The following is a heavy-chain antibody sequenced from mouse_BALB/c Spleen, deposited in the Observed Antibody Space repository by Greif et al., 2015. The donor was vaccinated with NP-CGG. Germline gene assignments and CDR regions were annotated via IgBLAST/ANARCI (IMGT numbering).Heavy chain of an antibody. CDR2: IDPSDSET. J-gene: IGHJ3*01. CDR1: GYTFTSYW. D-gene: IGHD2-1*01. CDR3: AGRDGNAWFAY. V-gene: IGHV1-69*02. Sequence: VQLQQSGAELVKPGAPVKLSCKASGYTFTSYWMNWVKQRPGRGLEWIGRIDPSDSETHYNQKFKDKATLTVGKSSXTAYIQLSSLTSECSAVFYCAGRDGNAWFAYWGQGTLVTVSA.